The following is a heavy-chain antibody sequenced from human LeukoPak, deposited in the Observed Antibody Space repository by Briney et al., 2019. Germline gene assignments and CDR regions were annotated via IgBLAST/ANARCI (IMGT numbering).Heavy chain of an antibody. D-gene: IGHD4-17*01. CDR1: GGSISNYY. J-gene: IGHJ5*02. CDR2: IYYSGST. Sequence: SETLSLTCTVSGGSISNYYWSWIRQPPGKGLEWIGHIYYSGSTNYNPSLKSRVTISVDTSKNQFSLKLSSVTAADTAVYYCAMSNGDYGSNWFDPWGQGTLVTGSS. V-gene: IGHV4-59*01. CDR3: AMSNGDYGSNWFDP.